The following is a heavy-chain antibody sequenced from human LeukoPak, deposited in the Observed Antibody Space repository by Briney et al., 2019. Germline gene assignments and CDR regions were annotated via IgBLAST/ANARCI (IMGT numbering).Heavy chain of an antibody. V-gene: IGHV3-23*01. CDR3: AKSINSYSSGWDYFDY. Sequence: GGSLRLSCAASGFTFSTYAMSWVRQAPGKGLEWVSAISGSGGSTYYADSVEGRFTISRDNSKNTLYLQMNSLRAEDTAVYYCAKSINSYSSGWDYFDYWGQGTLVTVSS. CDR1: GFTFSTYA. J-gene: IGHJ4*02. D-gene: IGHD6-19*01. CDR2: ISGSGGST.